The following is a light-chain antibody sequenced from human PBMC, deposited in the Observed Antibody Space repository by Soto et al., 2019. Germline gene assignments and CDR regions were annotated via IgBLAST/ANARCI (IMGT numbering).Light chain of an antibody. V-gene: IGKV3-20*01. CDR2: AAS. CDR1: QSVNSRF. Sequence: ILLTQSPCTLSVSPGESATLSCRASQSVNSRFLAWYQHHPGKAPRLLSSAASTRATGLPDRFSGSASGKDFPLTISRLEPEDFAVYYCQQYGSSGTFGQGTKV. CDR3: QQYGSSGT. J-gene: IGKJ1*01.